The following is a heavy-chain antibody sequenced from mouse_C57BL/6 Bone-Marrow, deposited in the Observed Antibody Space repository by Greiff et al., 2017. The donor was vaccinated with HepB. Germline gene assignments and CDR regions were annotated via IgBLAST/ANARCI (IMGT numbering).Heavy chain of an antibody. Sequence: EVKVVESGGGLVQPGGSMKLSCVASGFTFSNYWMNWVRQSPEKGLEWVAQIRLKSDNYATHYAESVKGRFTISRDDSKSSVYLQMNNLRAEDTGIYYCTVITTVVEAGGDYFDYWGQGTTLTVSS. CDR3: TVITTVVEAGGDYFDY. V-gene: IGHV6-3*01. J-gene: IGHJ2*01. D-gene: IGHD1-1*01. CDR2: IRLKSDNYAT. CDR1: GFTFSNYW.